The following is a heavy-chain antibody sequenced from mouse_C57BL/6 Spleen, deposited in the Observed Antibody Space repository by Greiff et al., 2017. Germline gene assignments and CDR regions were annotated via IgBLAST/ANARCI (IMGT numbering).Heavy chain of an antibody. Sequence: QVQLQQPGAELVRPGTSVKLSCKASGYTFTSYWMHWVKQRPGQGLEWIGVIDPSDSYTNYNQKFKGKATLTVDTSSSTAYMQLSSLTSEDSAVYDCARGTTVVAHFDYWGQGTTRTVSS. V-gene: IGHV1-59*01. CDR2: IDPSDSYT. CDR1: GYTFTSYW. CDR3: ARGTTVVAHFDY. J-gene: IGHJ2*01. D-gene: IGHD1-1*01.